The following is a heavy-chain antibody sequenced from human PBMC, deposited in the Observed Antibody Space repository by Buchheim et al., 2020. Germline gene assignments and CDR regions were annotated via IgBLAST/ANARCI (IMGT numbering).Heavy chain of an antibody. J-gene: IGHJ6*02. CDR1: GGSISSYY. V-gene: IGHV4-59*08. CDR3: ARLKGDCSGGSCYSGFYYYYGMDV. CDR2: IYYSGST. Sequence: QVQLQESGPGLVKPSETLSLTCTVSGGSISSYYWSWIRQPPGKGLEWIGYIYYSGSTNYNPSLKSRVTISVDTSTNQFSLKLSSVTAADTAVYYCARLKGDCSGGSCYSGFYYYYGMDVWGQGTT. D-gene: IGHD2-15*01.